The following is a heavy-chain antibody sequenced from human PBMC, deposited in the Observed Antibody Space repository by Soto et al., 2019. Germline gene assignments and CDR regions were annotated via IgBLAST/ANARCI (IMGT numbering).Heavy chain of an antibody. J-gene: IGHJ4*02. CDR3: AGYGDYGY. CDR2: ISYDGSNK. Sequence: QVPLVESGGGVVQPGRSLRLSCAASGFTFSSYAMHWVRQAPGKGLEWVAVISYDGSNKYYADSVKGRFTISRDNSKNTLYLQMNSLRAEDTAVYYCAGYGDYGYWGQGTLVTVSS. V-gene: IGHV3-30-3*01. D-gene: IGHD4-17*01. CDR1: GFTFSSYA.